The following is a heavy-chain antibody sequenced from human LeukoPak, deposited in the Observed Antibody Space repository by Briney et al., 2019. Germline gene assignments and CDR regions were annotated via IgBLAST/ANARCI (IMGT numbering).Heavy chain of an antibody. CDR2: IWYDGSNK. CDR3: ATLFDFLYYFDY. V-gene: IGHV3-33*01. J-gene: IGHJ4*02. CDR1: GFTFSSYG. Sequence: GGSLRLSCAASGFTFSSYGMHWVRQAPGKGLEWVAVIWYDGSNKYYVDSVKGRFTISRDNSKNTLYLQMNSLRAEDTAVYYCATLFDFLYYFDYWGQGALVTVSS. D-gene: IGHD3-9*01.